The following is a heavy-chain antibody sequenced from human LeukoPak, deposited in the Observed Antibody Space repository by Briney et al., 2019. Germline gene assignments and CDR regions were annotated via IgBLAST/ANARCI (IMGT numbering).Heavy chain of an antibody. V-gene: IGHV3-30*02. CDR1: GFTFSSYA. Sequence: GGSLRLSCAASGFTFSSYAMSWVRQAPGKGLEWVAFIRYDGSNKYYADSVKGRFTISRDNSKNTLYLQMNSLRAEDTAVYYCAKDLLFDYYYMDVWGKGTTVTVSS. D-gene: IGHD2-21*02. J-gene: IGHJ6*03. CDR3: AKDLLFDYYYMDV. CDR2: IRYDGSNK.